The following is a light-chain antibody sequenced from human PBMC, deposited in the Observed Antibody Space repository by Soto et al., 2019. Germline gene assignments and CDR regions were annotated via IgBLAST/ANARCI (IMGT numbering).Light chain of an antibody. Sequence: QSVLTQSPSASASLGASVKLTCTLSSGYSTYAIAWHQQQSEKGPRFLMKINDDGTHSKGDGFFDRFSGSSSGAERHLTISSLQSEDEADYYCQSLGTGIQVFGGGTKLTVL. CDR1: SGYSTYA. V-gene: IGLV4-69*01. CDR3: QSLGTGIQV. J-gene: IGLJ3*02. CDR2: INDDGTH.